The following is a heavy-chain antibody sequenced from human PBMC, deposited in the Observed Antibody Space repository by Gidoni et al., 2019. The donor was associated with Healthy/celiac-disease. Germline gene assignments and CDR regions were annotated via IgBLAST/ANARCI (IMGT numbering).Heavy chain of an antibody. D-gene: IGHD1-26*01. CDR1: GCTFSSYA. CDR3: ARGYSVGPPGYSGIHAFDI. J-gene: IGHJ3*02. CDR2: IIPIFGTA. Sequence: QVQLVQSGAEVKKPGSSVKVSCKASGCTFSSYAISWVRQAPGQGLEWMGGIIPIFGTANYAQKFQGRVTITADKSTSTAYMELSSLRSEDTAVYYCARGYSVGPPGYSGIHAFDIWGQGTMVTVSS. V-gene: IGHV1-69*06.